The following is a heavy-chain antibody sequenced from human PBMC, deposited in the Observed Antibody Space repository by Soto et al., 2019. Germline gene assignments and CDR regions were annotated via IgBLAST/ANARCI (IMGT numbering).Heavy chain of an antibody. CDR2: IYYSGST. V-gene: IGHV4-31*03. J-gene: IGHJ6*02. Sequence: SETLSLTCTVSGGSISSGGYYWSWIRQHPGKGLEWIGYIYYSGSTYYNPSLKSRVTISVDTSKNQFSLKLSSVTAADTAVYYCARASWGDFWSGYYKRAYQSNKPYYYYGMDVWGQGTTVTVSS. CDR1: GGSISSGGYY. CDR3: ARASWGDFWSGYYKRAYQSNKPYYYYGMDV. D-gene: IGHD3-3*01.